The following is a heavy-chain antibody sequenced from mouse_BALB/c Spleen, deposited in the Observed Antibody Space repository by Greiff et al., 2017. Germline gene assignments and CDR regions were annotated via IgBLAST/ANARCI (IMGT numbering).Heavy chain of an antibody. Sequence: QVHVKQSGPGLVAPSQSLSITCTVSGFSLTSYGVHWVRQPPGKGLEWLGVIWAGGSTNYNSALMSRLSISKDNSKSQVFLKMNSLQTDDTAMYYCAREGGYDGYWYFDVWGAGTTVTVSS. CDR1: GFSLTSYG. V-gene: IGHV2-9*02. CDR2: IWAGGST. J-gene: IGHJ1*01. CDR3: AREGGYDGYWYFDV. D-gene: IGHD2-14*01.